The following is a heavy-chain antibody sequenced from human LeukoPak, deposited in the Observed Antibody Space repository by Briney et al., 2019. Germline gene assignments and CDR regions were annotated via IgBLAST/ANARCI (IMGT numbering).Heavy chain of an antibody. D-gene: IGHD3-3*01. V-gene: IGHV3-7*04. CDR3: ARGDFWSGDYTDAFDI. J-gene: IGHJ3*02. CDR2: IKQDGSQK. CDR1: GLTFSSYW. Sequence: GGSLRLSCAASGLTFSSYWMSWVRQAPGQGLEWVANIKQDGSQKFYVDSVKGRFTISRDNAKESLFLQMNRLRVEDTAIYYCARGDFWSGDYTDAFDIWGQGTTVTVSS.